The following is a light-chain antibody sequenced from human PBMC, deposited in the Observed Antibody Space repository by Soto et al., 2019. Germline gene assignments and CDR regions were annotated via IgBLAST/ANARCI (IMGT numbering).Light chain of an antibody. V-gene: IGKV3-15*01. CDR3: QQYNNWPPYT. CDR1: QSLGGH. J-gene: IGKJ2*01. CDR2: GAS. Sequence: EIVMTQSPAILSVSPGERVTLSCRASQSLGGHLAWYQQKLGQAPRLLIYGASTRAAGIPARFSGSGSGTEFKLTIDSLQSEDFAVYYCQQYNNWPPYTFGQGTRLEI.